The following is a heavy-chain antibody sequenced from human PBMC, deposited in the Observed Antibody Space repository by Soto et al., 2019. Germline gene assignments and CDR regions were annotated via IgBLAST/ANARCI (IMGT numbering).Heavy chain of an antibody. Sequence: QVQLVQSGAEVKKPGSSVKVSCKASGGTFSSYAISWVRQAPGQGLEWMGGIIPIFGTANYAQKFQGRVTITADESTRTANMERGSLRSRATAGYYCARGRRIAPLPPGGPIDYWGQGPRATVSS. D-gene: IGHD6-6*01. CDR2: IIPIFGTA. CDR3: ARGRRIAPLPPGGPIDY. V-gene: IGHV1-69*12. J-gene: IGHJ4*02. CDR1: GGTFSSYA.